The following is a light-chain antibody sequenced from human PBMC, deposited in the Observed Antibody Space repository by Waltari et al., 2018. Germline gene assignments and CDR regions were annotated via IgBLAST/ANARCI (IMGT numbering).Light chain of an antibody. CDR2: GAS. V-gene: IGKV3-15*01. CDR1: QIVSSN. J-gene: IGKJ2*01. CDR3: QQHNNWPRT. Sequence: EIVMTQSPATLSVSPGERAPLSCRASQIVSSNLAWYQQKPGQAPRLLIHGASTRATGIPARFSGSGFETEFTLTISSLQSEDFAAYYCQQHNNWPRTFGQGTKLEIK.